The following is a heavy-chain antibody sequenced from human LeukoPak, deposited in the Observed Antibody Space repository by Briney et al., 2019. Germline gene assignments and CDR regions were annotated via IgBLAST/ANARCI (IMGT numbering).Heavy chain of an antibody. CDR3: AKVPGYYYMDV. D-gene: IGHD3-10*01. Sequence: GRSLRLSCAASGFTFSSYGMHWVRQAPGKGLEWVAVISYDGSNKYYAHSVKGRFTISRDNSKNTLYLQMNSLRAEDTAVYYCAKVPGYYYMDVWGKGTTVTVSS. CDR1: GFTFSSYG. CDR2: ISYDGSNK. V-gene: IGHV3-30*18. J-gene: IGHJ6*03.